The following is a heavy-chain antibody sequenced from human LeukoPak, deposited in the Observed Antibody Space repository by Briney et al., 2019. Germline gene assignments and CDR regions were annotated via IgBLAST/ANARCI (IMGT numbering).Heavy chain of an antibody. J-gene: IGHJ5*02. CDR1: GYNFNNYG. Sequence: EASVKVSCRAAGYNFNNYGISWLRQSPGQGLEWVGWISGYNGNRDYGQKFQGRVTITTDESTSTAYMELSSLRSEDTAVYYCARAPLQNSGWTGWFDPWGQGTLVTVSS. CDR2: ISGYNGNR. CDR3: ARAPLQNSGWTGWFDP. V-gene: IGHV1-18*01. D-gene: IGHD6-19*01.